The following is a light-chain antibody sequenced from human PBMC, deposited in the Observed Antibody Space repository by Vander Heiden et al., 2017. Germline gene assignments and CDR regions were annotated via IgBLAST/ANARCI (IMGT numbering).Light chain of an antibody. CDR3: QQYENWPPWT. V-gene: IGKV3-15*01. CDR2: GTS. CDR1: QSISSN. Sequence: EIVMTQPPATLAVSPGERATLSCRASQSISSNLAWYQQKPGQAPRLLIYGTSTRATATPARFSGSGSGTEFTLTISSLQSEDFAVYYCQQYENWPPWTFGQGTKLEIK. J-gene: IGKJ1*01.